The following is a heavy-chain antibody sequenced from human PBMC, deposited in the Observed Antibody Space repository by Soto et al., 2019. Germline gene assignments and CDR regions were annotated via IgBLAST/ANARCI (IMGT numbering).Heavy chain of an antibody. D-gene: IGHD3-16*01. CDR2: ISGGGDET. CDR3: VKDGGGYNGVWDYFDH. V-gene: IGHV3-23*01. CDR1: GFTFRNYA. J-gene: IGHJ4*02. Sequence: EVQLLESGGGWVQPGGSLRLSCAASGFTFRNYAMTWVRQAPGKGLEWVSGISGGGDETYNADSVKGRFTISRDNSKNKLDLQMNSLRAEDTAIFYCVKDGGGYNGVWDYFDHWGQGTLITVS.